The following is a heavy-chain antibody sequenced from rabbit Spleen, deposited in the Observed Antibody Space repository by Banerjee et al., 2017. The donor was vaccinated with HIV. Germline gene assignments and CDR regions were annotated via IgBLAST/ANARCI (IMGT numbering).Heavy chain of an antibody. CDR1: GFPFSNKAV. Sequence: QSLEESGGGLVKPEGSLTLTCKASGFPFSNKAVMCWVRQAPGEGLEWIACVDTGSSGSTYYASWVNGRFTISSHNAQNTLYLQLDSLTTADTATYFCARGGVYSFDDYGDYDVGWLDLWAQAPSSPS. CDR2: VDTGSSGST. J-gene: IGHJ5*01. V-gene: IGHV1S40*01. CDR3: ARGGVYSFDDYGDYDVGWLDL. D-gene: IGHD2-1*01.